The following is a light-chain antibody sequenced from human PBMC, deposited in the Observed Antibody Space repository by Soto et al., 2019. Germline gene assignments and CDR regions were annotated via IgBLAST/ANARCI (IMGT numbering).Light chain of an antibody. CDR3: QQYNKWPLT. Sequence: EIAMTQSPATLSVSQGERATLSCRASESVSSNLAWYQQKPGQAPRLLIYSASARATGIPARFSGSGSGTEFTLTISSLQSEDFAVYYCQQYNKWPLTFGGGTKVEIK. V-gene: IGKV3-15*01. CDR2: SAS. J-gene: IGKJ4*01. CDR1: ESVSSN.